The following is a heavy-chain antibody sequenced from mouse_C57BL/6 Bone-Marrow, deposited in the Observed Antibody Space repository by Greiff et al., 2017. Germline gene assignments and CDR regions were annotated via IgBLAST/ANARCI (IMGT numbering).Heavy chain of an antibody. CDR2: IYPGDGDT. V-gene: IGHV1-82*01. D-gene: IGHD2-2*01. J-gene: IGHJ3*01. CDR3: ARGVWLRPAWFAY. Sequence: VQLQQSGPELVKPGASVKISCKASGYAFSSSWMNWVKQRPGKGLEWIGRIYPGDGDTNYNGKFKGKATLTADKSSSTAYMQRSSLTSEDSAVYFCARGVWLRPAWFAYWGQGTLVTVSA. CDR1: GYAFSSSW.